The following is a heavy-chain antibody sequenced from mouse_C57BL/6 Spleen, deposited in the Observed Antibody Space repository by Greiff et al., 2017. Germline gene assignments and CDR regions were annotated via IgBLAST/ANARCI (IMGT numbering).Heavy chain of an antibody. CDR1: GYTFTSYW. D-gene: IGHD2-4*01. V-gene: IGHV1-72*01. J-gene: IGHJ2*01. CDR3: ASLGLQGYDYGYFDY. CDR2: IDPNSGGT. Sequence: VQLQQPGAELVKPGASVKLSCKASGYTFTSYWMHWVKQRPGRGLEWIGRIDPNSGGTKYNEKFKSKATLTVDKPSSTAYMQLSSLTSEDSAVYYCASLGLQGYDYGYFDYWGQGTTLTVSS.